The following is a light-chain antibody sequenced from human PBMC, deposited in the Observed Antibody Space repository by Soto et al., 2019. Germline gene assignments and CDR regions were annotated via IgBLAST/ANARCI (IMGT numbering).Light chain of an antibody. V-gene: IGKV3-15*01. CDR1: QSVSNN. CDR3: QQYNNWPPWT. CDR2: DAS. J-gene: IGKJ1*01. Sequence: ILMTQSPATLSVSPGERATLSCRASQSVSNNLAWYQQKPGQAPSLLIYDASTRATGIPARFSGSGSGTEFTLTICGLQSEDFAVYYCQQYNNWPPWTFGQGTKVEIK.